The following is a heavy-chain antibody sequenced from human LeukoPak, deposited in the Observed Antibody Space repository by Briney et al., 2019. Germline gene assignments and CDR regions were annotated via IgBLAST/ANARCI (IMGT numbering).Heavy chain of an antibody. CDR3: AKGRDYGDF. V-gene: IGHV3-7*01. J-gene: IGHJ4*02. CDR2: INQDGREK. CDR1: GLTYRSYW. Sequence: GGSLTLSCTVSGLTYRSYWMTWVRQVPGKGLQWVANINQDGREKYYMDSMKGRLNISRDNTENSVFLQLTSLRPEDTGIYFCAKGRDYGDFWGQGTLVAVSS.